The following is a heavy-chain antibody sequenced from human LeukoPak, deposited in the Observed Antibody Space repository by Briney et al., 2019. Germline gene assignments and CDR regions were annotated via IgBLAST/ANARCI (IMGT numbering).Heavy chain of an antibody. V-gene: IGHV7-4-1*02. J-gene: IGHJ3*02. CDR3: ARLVVSALDALDI. CDR2: INTNTGTP. CDR1: GYTFTYYA. Sequence: ASVKVSCKASGYTFTYYALHWVRQAPGQGLEWMGWINTNTGTPTYAQDFTGRLVFSLDTSVNTTSLQISSLKPEDTAVYYCARLVVSALDALDIWGQGTMVTVSS. D-gene: IGHD6-6*01.